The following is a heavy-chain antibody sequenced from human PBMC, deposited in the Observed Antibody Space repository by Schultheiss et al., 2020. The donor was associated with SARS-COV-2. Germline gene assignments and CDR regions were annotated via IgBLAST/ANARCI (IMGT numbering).Heavy chain of an antibody. D-gene: IGHD3-16*01. CDR3: ARAQVITLDY. CDR2: IGGRGGPT. CDR1: GFTFSTYA. Sequence: GGSLRLSCAASGFTFSTYAMTWVRQAPGKGLYWVSAIGGRGGPTFYADSVKGRFTISRDNSKNTLYLQMNSLRTEDTAVYYCARAQVITLDYWGQGTLVTVSS. V-gene: IGHV3-23*01. J-gene: IGHJ4*02.